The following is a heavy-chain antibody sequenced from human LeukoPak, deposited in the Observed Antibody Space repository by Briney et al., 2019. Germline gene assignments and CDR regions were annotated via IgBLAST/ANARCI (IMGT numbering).Heavy chain of an antibody. CDR2: INPNSGGT. CDR3: ARLHYDSVWGSYKN. Sequence: AAVTVSYTASGYTFTVYYMHRVRQAPAQGGERMGWINPNSGGTNYEQKFQKRRTITRENAISTAYMELSRLRSDDTAVYYCARLHYDSVWGSYKNWGQGTMVTVSS. CDR1: GYTFTVYY. V-gene: IGHV1-2*02. D-gene: IGHD3-16*01. J-gene: IGHJ3*01.